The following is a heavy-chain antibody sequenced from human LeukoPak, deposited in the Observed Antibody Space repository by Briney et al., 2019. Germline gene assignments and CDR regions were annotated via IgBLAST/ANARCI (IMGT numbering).Heavy chain of an antibody. J-gene: IGHJ5*02. CDR3: ASLQWLSAFDP. CDR2: ISTYNGDT. CDR1: GYSFINYG. V-gene: IGHV1-18*01. Sequence: ASVKVSCKASGYSFINYGVSWVRQAPGQGLEWMGWISTYNGDTNYAQKLQGRVTMTTDTSTSTAYMELRSLGSDDTAVYYCASLQWLSAFDPWGQGTLVTVSS. D-gene: IGHD3-22*01.